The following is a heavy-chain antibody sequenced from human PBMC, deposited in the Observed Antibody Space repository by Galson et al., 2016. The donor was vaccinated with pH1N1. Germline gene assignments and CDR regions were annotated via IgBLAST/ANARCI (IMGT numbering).Heavy chain of an antibody. Sequence: ALVKPTQTLTLTCAFSGFSLSASGEAVGWLRQPPGKAPEWLAMIYWDDSERYSQSLKDRLTISKDSTKRHVVLTMTDMDPEDTGTYYCVHSENIVMEEAAFDIFDIWGQGAAVHVS. CDR3: VHSENIVMEEAAFDIFDI. J-gene: IGHJ3*02. D-gene: IGHD3-16*01. CDR1: GFSLSASGEA. V-gene: IGHV2-5*02. CDR2: IYWDDSE.